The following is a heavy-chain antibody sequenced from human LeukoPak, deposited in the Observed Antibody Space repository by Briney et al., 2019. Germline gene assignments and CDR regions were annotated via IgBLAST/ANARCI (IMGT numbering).Heavy chain of an antibody. J-gene: IGHJ4*02. V-gene: IGHV3-7*01. CDR2: MSQDGGEK. CDR1: GFTFSSYW. Sequence: GGSLRLSCAASGFTFSSYWMTWVRQAPGKGLEWVANMSQDGGEKYYVDSVKGRFTISRDNAKNSLYLQMSSLRAEDAAVYYCATDYHGYFDYWGQGTLVTVSS. CDR3: ATDYHGYFDY. D-gene: IGHD1-14*01.